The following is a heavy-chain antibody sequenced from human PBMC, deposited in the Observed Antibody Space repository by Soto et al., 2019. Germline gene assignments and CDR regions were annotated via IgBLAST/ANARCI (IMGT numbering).Heavy chain of an antibody. Sequence: SETLSLTCTVSGGSISSGGYYWSWIRQHPGKGLEWIGYIYYSGSTYYNPSLKSRVTISVDTSKNQFSLKLSSVTAADTAVYYCARRAVGGVSFKLFDYWGQGTLVTVSS. V-gene: IGHV4-31*03. CDR2: IYYSGST. CDR3: ARRAVGGVSFKLFDY. CDR1: GGSISSGGYY. D-gene: IGHD3-16*01. J-gene: IGHJ4*02.